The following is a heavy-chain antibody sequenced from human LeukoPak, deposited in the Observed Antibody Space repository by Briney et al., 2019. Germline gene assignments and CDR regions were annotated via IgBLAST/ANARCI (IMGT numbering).Heavy chain of an antibody. CDR3: AKALTRWAFDI. D-gene: IGHD3-16*01. J-gene: IGHJ3*02. CDR1: GFTFSIHW. V-gene: IGHV3-7*03. CDR2: IKPDGNDK. Sequence: GGSLRLSCAASGFTFSIHWMTWVRQAPGKGLEWVATIKPDGNDKYFVDSVKGRFTISTDNAKNTLYLQMDSLRAEDTAIYYCAKALTRWAFDIWGQGTMVTVSS.